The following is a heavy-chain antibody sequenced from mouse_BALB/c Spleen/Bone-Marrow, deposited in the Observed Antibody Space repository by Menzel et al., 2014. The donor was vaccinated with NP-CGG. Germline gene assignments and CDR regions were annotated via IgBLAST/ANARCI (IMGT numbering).Heavy chain of an antibody. CDR3: ATLSRTFDY. CDR1: GFNIKDTY. J-gene: IGHJ2*02. Sequence: EVQLQQSGAGLVRPGASVKLYCTASGFNIKDTYMHWVKQRPEQGLEWIGRIDPANDYTKYDPKFQGTATITADTSSNTASLQLSSLTSEDTAVYYCATLSRTFDYWGRGTSLAGSS. CDR2: IDPANDYT. V-gene: IGHV14-3*02. D-gene: IGHD3-1*01.